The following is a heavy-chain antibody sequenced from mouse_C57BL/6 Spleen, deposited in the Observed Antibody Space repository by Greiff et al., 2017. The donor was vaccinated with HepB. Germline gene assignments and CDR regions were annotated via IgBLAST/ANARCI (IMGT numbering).Heavy chain of an antibody. CDR2: INYDGSST. J-gene: IGHJ2*02. V-gene: IGHV5-16*01. D-gene: IGHD1-1*01. CDR1: GFTFSDYY. Sequence: EVQVVESEGGLVQPGSSMKLSCTDSGFTFSDYYMAWVRQGPEKGLEWIANINYDGSSTYYLDSLKSRFIISRDNAKNILYLQMSSLKSEDTATYYCARRYYYGSDFDYWGQGTSLTVSS. CDR3: ARRYYYGSDFDY.